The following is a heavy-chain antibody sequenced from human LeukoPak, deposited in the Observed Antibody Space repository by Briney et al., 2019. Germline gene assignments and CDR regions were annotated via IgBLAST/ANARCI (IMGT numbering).Heavy chain of an antibody. CDR2: IKSKSDGGIT. V-gene: IGHV3-15*01. CDR3: TRGRSTGLTDGDLQH. CDR1: GFIFTNAW. Sequence: GGSLRLSCAASGFIFTNAWMSWVRQAPGKGLEWLGRIKSKSDGGITESAAPVKGRFTISRDDSKNTLYLQMNSLQTEDSAIYYCTRGRSTGLTDGDLQHWGQGTLVTVSS. D-gene: IGHD4-17*01. J-gene: IGHJ1*01.